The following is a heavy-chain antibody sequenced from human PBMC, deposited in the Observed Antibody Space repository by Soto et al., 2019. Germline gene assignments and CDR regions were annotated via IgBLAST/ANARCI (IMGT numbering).Heavy chain of an antibody. CDR2: ILPIFGRT. Sequence: QVQLVQSGAEVKKPGSSVKVTCKASGAIFSSNAISWVRQAPGQGLEWMGGILPIFGRTNYAQKFQGRVTITADESTRTASMELSSLKSEDTAVYYCATGGRGYSYAPRFYFEYWGQGTLVTVSS. V-gene: IGHV1-69*01. CDR1: GAIFSSNA. CDR3: ATGGRGYSYAPRFYFEY. D-gene: IGHD5-18*01. J-gene: IGHJ4*02.